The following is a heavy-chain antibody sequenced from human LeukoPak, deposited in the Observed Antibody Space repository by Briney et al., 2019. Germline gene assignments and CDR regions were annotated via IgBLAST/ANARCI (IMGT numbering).Heavy chain of an antibody. J-gene: IGHJ4*02. V-gene: IGHV3-7*01. CDR3: AKAPAAARPYYFDY. Sequence: GGSLRLSCAASGFTFSSHWMSWVRQAPGKGLEWVAKIKQDGSEKYYVDSVKGRFTISRDNAKNSLYLQMNSLRPEDTAVYYCAKAPAAARPYYFDYWGQGTMVTVSS. CDR1: GFTFSSHW. CDR2: IKQDGSEK. D-gene: IGHD6-6*01.